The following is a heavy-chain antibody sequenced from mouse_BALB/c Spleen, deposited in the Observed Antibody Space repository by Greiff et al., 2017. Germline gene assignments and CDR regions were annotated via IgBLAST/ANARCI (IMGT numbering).Heavy chain of an antibody. CDR2: ISSGGSYT. D-gene: IGHD1-1*01. V-gene: IGHV5-6*01. CDR1: GFTFSSYG. CDR3: ARQPTGSGAMDY. J-gene: IGHJ4*01. Sequence: EVQGVESGGDLVKPGGSLKLSCAASGFTFSSYGMSWVRQTPDKRLEWVATISSGGSYTYYPDSVKGRFTISRDNAKNTLYLQMSSLKSEDTAMYYCARQPTGSGAMDYWGQGTSVTVSS.